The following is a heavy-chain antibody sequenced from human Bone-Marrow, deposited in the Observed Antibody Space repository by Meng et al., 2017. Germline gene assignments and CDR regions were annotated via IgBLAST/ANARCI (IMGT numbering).Heavy chain of an antibody. V-gene: IGHV3-15*01. J-gene: IGHJ4*02. CDR1: GFTFSNAW. CDR2: IKSKTDGGTT. CDR3: TTETTYYHDSSGYRAPDY. D-gene: IGHD3-22*01. Sequence: GESLKTSCAASGFTFSNAWMSWVRQAPGKGLEWVGRIKSKTDGGTTDYAAPVKGRFTIARDDSKNTLYLQMNSLKTEDTAVYYCTTETTYYHDSSGYRAPDYWGQGTLVTVSS.